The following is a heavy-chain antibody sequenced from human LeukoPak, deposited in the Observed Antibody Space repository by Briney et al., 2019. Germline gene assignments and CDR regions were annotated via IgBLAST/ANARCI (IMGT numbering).Heavy chain of an antibody. CDR1: GYNFTSYW. V-gene: IGHV5-51*01. CDR3: ARQDHDYGDYGGFFY. J-gene: IGHJ4*02. Sequence: GESLKISCKGSGYNFTSYWIGWVRQMPGKGLEWMGIIYPGDSDTRYSPSFQGQVTISDDKSISTAYLQWSSLKASDTAMYYCARQDHDYGDYGGFFYWGQGTLVTVSS. CDR2: IYPGDSDT. D-gene: IGHD4-17*01.